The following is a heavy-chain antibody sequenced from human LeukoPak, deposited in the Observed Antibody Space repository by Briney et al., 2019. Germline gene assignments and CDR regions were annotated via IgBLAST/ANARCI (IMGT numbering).Heavy chain of an antibody. D-gene: IGHD2-15*01. J-gene: IGHJ5*02. CDR2: INHSGST. CDR3: ARLSRVVVAATTIDNWFDP. V-gene: IGHV4-34*01. CDR1: GGSISSYY. Sequence: PSETLSLTCTVSGGSISSYYWSWIRQPPGKGLEWIGEINHSGSTNYNPSLKSRVTISVDTSKNQFSLKLSSVTAADTAVYYCARLSRVVVAATTIDNWFDPWGQGTLVTVSP.